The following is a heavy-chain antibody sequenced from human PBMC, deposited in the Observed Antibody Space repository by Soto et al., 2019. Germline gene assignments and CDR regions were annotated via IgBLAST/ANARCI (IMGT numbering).Heavy chain of an antibody. J-gene: IGHJ6*02. Sequence: QVQLQESGPGLVKPSGTLSLTCDVSGVSISSSNWWSWVRQPPGKGMEWIGEIYYTGITKYNPSRKSRVTISVDKSKNQFSLKLSSVTAADTAVYYCAREGQQHDYYGMDVWGQGTTVTVSS. V-gene: IGHV4-4*02. CDR2: IYYTGIT. CDR1: GVSISSSNW. CDR3: AREGQQHDYYGMDV. D-gene: IGHD6-13*01.